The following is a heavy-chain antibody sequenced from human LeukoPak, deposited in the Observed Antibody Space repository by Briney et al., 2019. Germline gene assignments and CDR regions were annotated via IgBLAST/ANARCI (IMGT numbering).Heavy chain of an antibody. Sequence: PGGSLRLSCAASGFSFTTYGLSWVRQAPGKGLEWVSSISRSGHTTYYADSVKGRFTISRDNSKNTMYLQINTLRAEDTAEYYCAKGAGNSGLNWFDSWGQGTLVTVSS. J-gene: IGHJ5*01. D-gene: IGHD5-12*01. CDR1: GFSFTTYG. CDR2: ISRSGHTT. CDR3: AKGAGNSGLNWFDS. V-gene: IGHV3-23*01.